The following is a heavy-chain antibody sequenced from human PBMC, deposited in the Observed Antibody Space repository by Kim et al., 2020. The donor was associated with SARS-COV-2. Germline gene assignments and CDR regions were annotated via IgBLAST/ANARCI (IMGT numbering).Heavy chain of an antibody. V-gene: IGHV3-23*01. Sequence: GGSLRLSCAGSGFTFSSYGMSWVRQAPGKGLEWVSAISHTGDITDYADSMKGRFTISRDNSKNTHYLQMNSLRADDTALYYCAIRGSNYGAYNYWGQGTLVTVSA. CDR1: GFTFSSYG. J-gene: IGHJ4*02. D-gene: IGHD4-17*01. CDR3: AIRGSNYGAYNY. CDR2: ISHTGDIT.